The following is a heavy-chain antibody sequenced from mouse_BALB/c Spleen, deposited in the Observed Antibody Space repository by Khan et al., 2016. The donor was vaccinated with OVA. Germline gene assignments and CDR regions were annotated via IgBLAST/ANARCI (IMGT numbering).Heavy chain of an antibody. CDR3: TRGGDVGDYDAMDY. J-gene: IGHJ4*01. CDR2: ISSGGSYT. D-gene: IGHD3-3*01. V-gene: IGHV5-6-4*01. CDR1: GFTFSDYT. Sequence: EVQLVESGGGLVKPGGSLKLSCAASGFTFSDYTMSWVRQTPEKRLEWVATISSGGSYTYYPDSVKGRFTISRDNAKNTLYLQMSSLTSEDTAMYYCTRGGDVGDYDAMDYWGQGTSVTVSS.